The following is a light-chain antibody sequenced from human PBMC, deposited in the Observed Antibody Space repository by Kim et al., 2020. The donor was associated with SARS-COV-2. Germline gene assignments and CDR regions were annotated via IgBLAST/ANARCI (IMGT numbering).Light chain of an antibody. CDR3: QQTYSVPYT. Sequence: SASVRDRVTISCRASQSVSISLNWYQQIPGKAPRLLIYSASSVQNGVPSRFSGSGSGTHFTLTITNLQPEDFATYYCQQTYSVPYTFGQGTKLEIK. CDR1: QSVSIS. CDR2: SAS. J-gene: IGKJ2*01. V-gene: IGKV1-39*01.